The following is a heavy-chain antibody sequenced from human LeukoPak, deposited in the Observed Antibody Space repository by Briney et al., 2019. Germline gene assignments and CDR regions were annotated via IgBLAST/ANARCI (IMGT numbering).Heavy chain of an antibody. Sequence: AGGSLRLSCTSSGFIFSDHYMDWVRQTPARGLEWVARARNKANSYSTEYAASVKGRFTVSRDDSGNSLYLQMNSLKTEDTAVYYCTTREPYYDFWSVSPNWFDPWGQGTLVTVSS. J-gene: IGHJ5*02. CDR3: TTREPYYDFWSVSPNWFDP. CDR2: ARNKANSYST. V-gene: IGHV3-72*01. CDR1: GFIFSDHY. D-gene: IGHD3-3*01.